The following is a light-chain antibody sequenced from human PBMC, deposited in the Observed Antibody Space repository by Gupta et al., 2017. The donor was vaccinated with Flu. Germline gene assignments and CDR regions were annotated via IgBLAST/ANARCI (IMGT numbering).Light chain of an antibody. Sequence: QSALTQPASVSGSPGQSITISCTGTSSVVGGSNFVSWYQQHPGKAPKLMIYDVSNRPSGVSNRFSGSTSGNTASLTTSGLQAEDEADYYCSSYTSSSTPVFGTGTKVTVL. CDR2: DVS. CDR3: SSYTSSSTPV. J-gene: IGLJ1*01. CDR1: SSVVGGSNF. V-gene: IGLV2-14*03.